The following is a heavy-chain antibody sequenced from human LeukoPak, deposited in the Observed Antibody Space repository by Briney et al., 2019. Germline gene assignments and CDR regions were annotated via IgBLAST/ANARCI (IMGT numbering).Heavy chain of an antibody. CDR1: GYTFTSYG. CDR3: ARDVLYHYDSSDYLFYNYYMDV. J-gene: IGHJ6*03. D-gene: IGHD3-22*01. CDR2: IAPYNGNT. V-gene: IGHV1-18*04. Sequence: GASVKVSCKASGYTFTSYGISWVRQAPGQGLEWLGWIAPYNGNTKYAQNVQGRVTLTTDTTTSTAYMELGSLRSGDTAVYFCARDVLYHYDSSDYLFYNYYMDVWGKGTTVTVSS.